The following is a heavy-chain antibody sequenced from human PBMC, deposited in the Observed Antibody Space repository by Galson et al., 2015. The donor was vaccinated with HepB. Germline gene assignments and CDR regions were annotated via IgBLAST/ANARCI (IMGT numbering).Heavy chain of an antibody. V-gene: IGHV1-69*02. J-gene: IGHJ3*02. CDR2: IIPILGIA. D-gene: IGHD1-26*01. CDR1: GGTFSSYT. CDR3: ASQFTYSGADGSFDI. Sequence: SVKVSCKASGGTFSSYTISWVRQAPGQGLEWMGRIIPILGIANYAQKFQGRVTITADKSTSTAYMELSSLRSEDTAVYYCASQFTYSGADGSFDIWGQGTMVTVSS.